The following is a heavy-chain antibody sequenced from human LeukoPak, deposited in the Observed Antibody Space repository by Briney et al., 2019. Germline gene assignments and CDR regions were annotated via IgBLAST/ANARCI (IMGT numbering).Heavy chain of an antibody. Sequence: SVKVSCKASGGTFRSYAISWVRQAPGQGLEWMGGIIPIFGTANYAQKFQGRVTITTDESTSTAYMELSSLRSDDTAVYYCARVYSRRSSGYYYADYWGQGTLVTVSS. V-gene: IGHV1-69*05. J-gene: IGHJ4*02. CDR3: ARVYSRRSSGYYYADY. D-gene: IGHD3-22*01. CDR2: IIPIFGTA. CDR1: GGTFRSYA.